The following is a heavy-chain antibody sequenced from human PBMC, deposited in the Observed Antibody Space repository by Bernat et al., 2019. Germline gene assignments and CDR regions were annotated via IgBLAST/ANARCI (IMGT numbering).Heavy chain of an antibody. J-gene: IGHJ3*02. V-gene: IGHV3-23*01. Sequence: EVQLLESGGGLVQPGESLRLSCAASGFTFSSHGMSWVRQAPGKGLEWVSSIGRSGNTYYSDSAKGRFTISRDNSKNTLYLQMNSLRAEDTAVYYCAKDLARYSSSSYAFDIWGQGTMVTVSS. CDR2: IGRSGNT. CDR3: AKDLARYSSSSYAFDI. CDR1: GFTFSSHG. D-gene: IGHD6-6*01.